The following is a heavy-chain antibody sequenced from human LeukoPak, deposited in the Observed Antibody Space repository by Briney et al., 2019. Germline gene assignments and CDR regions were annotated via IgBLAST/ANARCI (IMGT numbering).Heavy chain of an antibody. J-gene: IGHJ4*02. CDR3: ARELRRSYSSSDFDY. Sequence: ASVKVSCKASGYTLTGYYMHWVRQAPGQGLEWMGWINPNSGGTNCAQKFRGRVTMTRDTSISTAYMELSRLRSDDTAVYYCARELRRSYSSSDFDYWGQGTLVTVSS. V-gene: IGHV1-2*02. CDR2: INPNSGGT. CDR1: GYTLTGYY. D-gene: IGHD6-6*01.